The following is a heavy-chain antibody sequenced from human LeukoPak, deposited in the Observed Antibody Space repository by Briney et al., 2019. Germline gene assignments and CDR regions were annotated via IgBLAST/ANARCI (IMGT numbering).Heavy chain of an antibody. J-gene: IGHJ5*02. Sequence: GGSLRLFCVASGFTFSSYAMHWVRQAPGKGLEWVAVISYDGSNKYYADSVKGRFTISRDNSKNTLYLQMNSLRAEDTAVYYCARDLCTVTTCDNWFDPWGQGTLVTVSS. D-gene: IGHD4-17*01. V-gene: IGHV3-30-3*01. CDR2: ISYDGSNK. CDR3: ARDLCTVTTCDNWFDP. CDR1: GFTFSSYA.